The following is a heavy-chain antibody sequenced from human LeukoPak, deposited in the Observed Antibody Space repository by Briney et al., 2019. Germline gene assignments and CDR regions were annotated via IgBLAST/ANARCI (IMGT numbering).Heavy chain of an antibody. J-gene: IGHJ4*02. V-gene: IGHV3-66*01. CDR3: ARGAYASGSYYPDY. CDR1: GFTVSSNY. Sequence: PGGSLRLSCAASGFTVSSNYMSWVRQAPGKGLEWVSVIYSGGSTYYADSVKGRFTISRDNSKNTLYLQMNSLRAEDTAVYYCARGAYASGSYYPDYWGQGTLVTVSS. D-gene: IGHD3-10*01. CDR2: IYSGGST.